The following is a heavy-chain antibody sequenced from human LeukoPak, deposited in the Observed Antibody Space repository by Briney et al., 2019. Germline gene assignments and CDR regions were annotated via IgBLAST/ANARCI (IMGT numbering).Heavy chain of an antibody. CDR2: ISYDGRNK. J-gene: IGHJ5*02. Sequence: GGSLGLSCAASGFSFSNFGMHWVRQAPGKGLEWVAVISYDGRNKYFADSVKGRLTISRDNSKNTVYLEMNSLRDEDTAVYYCAKDKRGSSGWYDHWGQGTLVIVSS. D-gene: IGHD6-19*01. CDR3: AKDKRGSSGWYDH. CDR1: GFSFSNFG. V-gene: IGHV3-30*18.